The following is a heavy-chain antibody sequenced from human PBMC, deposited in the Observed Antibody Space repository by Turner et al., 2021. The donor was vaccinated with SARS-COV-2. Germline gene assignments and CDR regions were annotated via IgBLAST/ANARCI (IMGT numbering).Heavy chain of an antibody. CDR3: ARDYSSSSYLVAWFDP. D-gene: IGHD6-6*01. V-gene: IGHV3-33*05. J-gene: IGHJ5*02. CDR2: RLYDGSFK. CDR1: GFTFSSRG. Sequence: QVQLVESGGGVVQPGRALRFSCAASGFTFSSRGMHWVRRAAGKGLEWGEVRLYDGSFKYYGDSVKSRFTISRDNSKNTLYLQMNSLRAEDTAVYYCARDYSSSSYLVAWFDPWGQGTLVTVSS.